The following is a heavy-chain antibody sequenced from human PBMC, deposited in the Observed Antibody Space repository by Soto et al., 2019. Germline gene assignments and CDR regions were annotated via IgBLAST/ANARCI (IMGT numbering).Heavy chain of an antibody. J-gene: IGHJ4*02. D-gene: IGHD3-3*01. V-gene: IGHV1-69*06. CDR3: NRGSEYDFWSGYL. CDR1: GGTSTRYA. Sequence: QERLVQSGAEVRKPGSSGKVSCKVTGGTSTRYAINWVRQAPGQGLEWMGGIVPMFGTSKYAQEFQGRVTITADTSTNIAYMELRSLRSEDTAVYYCNRGSEYDFWSGYLWGQGTLVSVSS. CDR2: IVPMFGTS.